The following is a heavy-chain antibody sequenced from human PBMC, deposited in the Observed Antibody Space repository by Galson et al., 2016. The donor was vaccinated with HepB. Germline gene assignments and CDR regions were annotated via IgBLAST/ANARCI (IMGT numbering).Heavy chain of an antibody. D-gene: IGHD2/OR15-2a*01. CDR3: ARVRCSTFRCQNWFDP. J-gene: IGHJ5*02. CDR1: GDSVSSNSAA. V-gene: IGHV6-1*01. CDR2: TYYRSKWYN. Sequence: CAISGDSVSSNSAAWTWIRQSPLRGLEWLGGTYYRSKWYNDYAVSVKSRISIHPDTSKNQFSLQLNSVTPEDTAVYYCARVRCSTFRCQNWFDPWGQGTLVTVSS.